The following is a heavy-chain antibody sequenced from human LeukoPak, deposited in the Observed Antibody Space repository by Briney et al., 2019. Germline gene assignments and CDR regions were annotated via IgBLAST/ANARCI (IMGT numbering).Heavy chain of an antibody. CDR3: ARGGGWRRHYYDSSGYSQENWFDP. V-gene: IGHV4-34*01. J-gene: IGHJ5*02. D-gene: IGHD3-22*01. CDR2: INLSGST. CDR1: GGSFSGYY. Sequence: SETLSLTCAVYGGSFSGYYWSWIRQPPGKGLEWSGEINLSGSTNYNPSLKSRVTISVDTSKNQFSLKLSSVTAADTAVYYCARGGGWRRHYYDSSGYSQENWFDPWGQGTLVTVSS.